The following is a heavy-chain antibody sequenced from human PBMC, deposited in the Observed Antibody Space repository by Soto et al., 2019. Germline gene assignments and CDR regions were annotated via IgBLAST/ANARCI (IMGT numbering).Heavy chain of an antibody. J-gene: IGHJ6*02. CDR3: ATLHSSGPKDYYYNVDV. V-gene: IGHV4-4*07. CDR2: VYSSGST. Sequence: SETLSLTCTVSGASISSYYWSWIRQPAGKRLEWIGRVYSSGSTNYNPSLKSRVTMSVDTSKSQFSLKLTSVTAADTAIYYCATLHSSGPKDYYYNVDVWGQGTTVTVSS. CDR1: GASISSYY. D-gene: IGHD6-19*01.